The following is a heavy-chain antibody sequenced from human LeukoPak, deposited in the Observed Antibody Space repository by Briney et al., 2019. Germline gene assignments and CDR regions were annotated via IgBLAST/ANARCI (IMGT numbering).Heavy chain of an antibody. CDR3: AKTGVGLWLGEPGFNY. D-gene: IGHD3-10*01. CDR1: GFTFSSYA. CDR2: ISGSGGST. J-gene: IGHJ4*02. V-gene: IGHV3-23*01. Sequence: GGSLRLSCAASGFTFSSYAMSWVRQAPGKGLEWVSSISGSGGSTYYADSVKGRFTISRDNSKNTLYLQMNSLRAEDTAVYYWAKTGVGLWLGEPGFNYGGRGPLVTVSS.